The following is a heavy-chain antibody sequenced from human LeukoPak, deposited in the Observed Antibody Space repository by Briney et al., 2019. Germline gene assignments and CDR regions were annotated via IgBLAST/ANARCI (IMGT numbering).Heavy chain of an antibody. CDR3: ARQRYCSRVNCAPHFDH. Sequence: PSETLSLTCTVSGGSVSRSSYYWGWIRQPPGKGLEWIGSIYYSGRTYYNPSLKSRVTISGDTSKTQFSLKLSSVTAADTAIYYCARQRYCSRVNCAPHFDHWGQGTLVTVSS. CDR2: IYYSGRT. D-gene: IGHD2-15*01. V-gene: IGHV4-39*01. J-gene: IGHJ4*02. CDR1: GGSVSRSSYY.